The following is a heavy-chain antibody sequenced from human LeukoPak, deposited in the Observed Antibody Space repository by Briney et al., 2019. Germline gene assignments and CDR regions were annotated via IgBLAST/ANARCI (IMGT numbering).Heavy chain of an antibody. Sequence: GESLKISCQAPGSHFTYHWIAWARQLHGKGLEWMGIIYPGDSDTRYSPSFQGQVTISVDKSINTAFLQWSSLKASDTAMYYCARLPNSGAELTWFDPWGQGTLVTVSS. CDR1: GSHFTYHW. V-gene: IGHV5-51*01. CDR2: IYPGDSDT. D-gene: IGHD3-10*01. CDR3: ARLPNSGAELTWFDP. J-gene: IGHJ5*02.